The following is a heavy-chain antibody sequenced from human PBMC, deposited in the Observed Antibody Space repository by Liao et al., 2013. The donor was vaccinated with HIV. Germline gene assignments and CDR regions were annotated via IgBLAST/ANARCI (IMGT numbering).Heavy chain of an antibody. V-gene: IGHV4-30-4*08. D-gene: IGHD4-17*01. Sequence: QLQLQESGPGLVKPSETLSLTCTVSGGSISSGDYYWSWIRQPPGKGLEWIGYIFYTGSTYYNPSLKSRVTISVDTSKNQFSLNLSSVTAADTAVYYCARVGSTVTYLDYWGQGTLVTVSS. CDR1: GGSISSGDYY. J-gene: IGHJ4*02. CDR2: IFYTGST. CDR3: ARVGSTVTYLDY.